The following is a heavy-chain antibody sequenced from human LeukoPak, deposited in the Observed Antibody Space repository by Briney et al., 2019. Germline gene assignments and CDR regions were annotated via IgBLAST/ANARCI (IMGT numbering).Heavy chain of an antibody. CDR3: ASDRITGGDAFDI. Sequence: PGGSLRLSCAASGFTFSSYSMNWVRQAPGRGLEWVSSISSSSSYIYYADSVKGRFTISRDNAKNSLYLQMNSLRAEDTAVYYCASDRITGGDAFDIWGQGTMVTVSS. CDR2: ISSSSSYI. D-gene: IGHD1-20*01. V-gene: IGHV3-21*01. CDR1: GFTFSSYS. J-gene: IGHJ3*02.